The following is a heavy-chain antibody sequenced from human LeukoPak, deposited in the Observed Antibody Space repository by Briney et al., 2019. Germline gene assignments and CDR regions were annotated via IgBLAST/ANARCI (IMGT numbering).Heavy chain of an antibody. CDR1: GFTFSSYS. J-gene: IGHJ4*02. Sequence: PGGSLRLSCAASGFTFSSYSMNWVRQAPGKGLEWVSSFSSSSSYIYYADSVKGRFTISRDNAKNSLYLQMNSLRAEDTAVYYCASKGLVGAMAAFDYWGQGTLVTVSS. CDR2: FSSSSSYI. CDR3: ASKGLVGAMAAFDY. V-gene: IGHV3-21*01. D-gene: IGHD1-26*01.